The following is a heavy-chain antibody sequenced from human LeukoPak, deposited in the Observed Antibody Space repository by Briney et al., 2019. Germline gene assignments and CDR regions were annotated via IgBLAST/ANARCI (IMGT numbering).Heavy chain of an antibody. Sequence: SETLSLTCTVSGGSISSYYWSWIRQPPGKGLEWIGYIYYSGSTNYNPSLKSRVTISVDTSKNQFSLKLSSVTAADAAVYYCASLTIFGGYYGMDVWGQGTTVTVSS. CDR1: GGSISSYY. D-gene: IGHD3-3*01. V-gene: IGHV4-59*08. CDR2: IYYSGST. CDR3: ASLTIFGGYYGMDV. J-gene: IGHJ6*02.